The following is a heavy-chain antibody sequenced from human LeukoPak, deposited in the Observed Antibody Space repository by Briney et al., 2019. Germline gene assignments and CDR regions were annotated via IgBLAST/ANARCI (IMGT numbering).Heavy chain of an antibody. D-gene: IGHD6-19*01. Sequence: TGGSLRLSCAASGFTFSSYAMSWVRQAPGKGLEWVSAISGSGGSTYYADSVKGRFTISRDNSKNTLYLQMNSLRAEDTAVYYCAKDRLKYAVAGPLGYWGQGTLVTVSS. CDR3: AKDRLKYAVAGPLGY. J-gene: IGHJ4*02. CDR2: ISGSGGST. CDR1: GFTFSSYA. V-gene: IGHV3-23*01.